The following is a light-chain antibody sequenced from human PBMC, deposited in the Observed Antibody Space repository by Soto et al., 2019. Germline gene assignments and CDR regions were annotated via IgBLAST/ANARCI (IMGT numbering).Light chain of an antibody. CDR1: QYINTR. J-gene: IGKJ1*01. CDR3: HQRQSWPRT. V-gene: IGKV3-11*01. CDR2: QTS. Sequence: EIVLTQSPATLSSFPCDRVTLSCRASQYINTRLARYQHRPGQSPRLLIYQTSLRAAGIPARFSASGSGTDFTLTISDVQPEDFALYYCHQRQSWPRTFGQGTKV.